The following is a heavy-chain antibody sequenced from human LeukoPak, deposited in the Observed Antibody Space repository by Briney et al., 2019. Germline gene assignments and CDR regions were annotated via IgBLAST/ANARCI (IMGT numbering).Heavy chain of an antibody. CDR3: ARDYGYSYGNYYYGMDV. V-gene: IGHV3-33*01. CDR2: IWYDGSNK. D-gene: IGHD5-18*01. CDR1: GFTFSSYG. J-gene: IGHJ6*02. Sequence: GGSLRLSCAASGFTFSSYGMHWVRQAPGKGLEWVAVIWYDGSNKYYADSVKGRFTISRDNSKNTLYLQMNSLRAEDTAVYYCARDYGYSYGNYYYGMDVWGQGTTVTVSS.